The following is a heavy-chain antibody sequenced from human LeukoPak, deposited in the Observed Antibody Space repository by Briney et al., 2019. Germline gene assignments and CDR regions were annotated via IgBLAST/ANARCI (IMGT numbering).Heavy chain of an antibody. J-gene: IGHJ5*02. Sequence: ASVKVSCKASGYTFTDYHMHWLRQAPGQGLEWMGWINPNSGDTNYAQKFQGRVTMTRDTSTTTAYMELSRLRSDDTAVYYCARENKGGYCSSTSCYGDWFDPWGQGTLVTVSS. CDR3: ARENKGGYCSSTSCYGDWFDP. CDR2: INPNSGDT. CDR1: GYTFTDYH. D-gene: IGHD2-2*01. V-gene: IGHV1-2*02.